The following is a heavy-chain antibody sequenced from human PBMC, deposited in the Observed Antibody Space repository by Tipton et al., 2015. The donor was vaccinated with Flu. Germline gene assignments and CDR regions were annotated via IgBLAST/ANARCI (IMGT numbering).Heavy chain of an antibody. CDR3: ARPFGYSDSENYYLDV. V-gene: IGHV1-8*01. Sequence: QLVQSGAEVRKPGASVKVSCKASGYAFTKYDINWVRQAPGQGLEWMGWMNPISGFTGYARELEGRVIFTADSSITTAYMELSSLSFADTAVYYCARPFGYSDSENYYLDVWGEGTTVTVSS. CDR1: GYAFTKYD. J-gene: IGHJ6*03. CDR2: MNPISGFT. D-gene: IGHD5-18*01.